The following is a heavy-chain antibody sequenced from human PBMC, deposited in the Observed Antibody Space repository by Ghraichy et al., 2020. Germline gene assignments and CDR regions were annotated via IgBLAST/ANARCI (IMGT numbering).Heavy chain of an antibody. V-gene: IGHV3-21*01. CDR3: AREGVGTVTTVVGAYYYYYGMDV. J-gene: IGHJ6*02. CDR2: ISSSSSYI. CDR1: GFTFSSYS. Sequence: GGSLRLSCAASGFTFSSYSMNWVRQAPGKGLEWVSSISSSSSYIYYADSVKGRFTISRDNAKNSLYLQMNSLRAEDTAVYYCAREGVGTVTTVVGAYYYYYGMDVWGQGTTVTVSS. D-gene: IGHD4-23*01.